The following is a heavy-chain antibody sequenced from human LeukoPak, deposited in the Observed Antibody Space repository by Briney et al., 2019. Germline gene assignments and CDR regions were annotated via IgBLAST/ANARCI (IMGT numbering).Heavy chain of an antibody. CDR1: GFTFSSYS. CDR3: ASLGVAANDAFDI. J-gene: IGHJ3*02. D-gene: IGHD3-3*01. Sequence: GGSLRLSCAASGFTFSSYSMNWVRQAPGKGLEWVSSISSSSSYIYYADSMKGRFTISRDNAKNSLYLQMNSLRAEDTAVYYCASLGVAANDAFDIWGQGTMVTVSS. V-gene: IGHV3-21*01. CDR2: ISSSSSYI.